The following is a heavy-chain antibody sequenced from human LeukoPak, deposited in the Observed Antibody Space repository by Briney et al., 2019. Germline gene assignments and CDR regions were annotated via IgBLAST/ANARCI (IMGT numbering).Heavy chain of an antibody. J-gene: IGHJ5*02. V-gene: IGHV3-9*01. CDR1: GFTFDDYA. Sequence: GGSLRLSCAASGFTFDDYAMHWVRQAPGKGLEWVSGISWNSGSIGYADSVKGRFTISRDNAKNSLYLQMNSLRAEDTAVYYCARGHYQLSWGQGILVTVSS. CDR2: ISWNSGSI. CDR3: ARGHYQLS. D-gene: IGHD2-2*01.